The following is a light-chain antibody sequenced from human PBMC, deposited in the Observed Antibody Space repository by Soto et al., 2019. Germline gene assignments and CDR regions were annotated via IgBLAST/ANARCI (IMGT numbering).Light chain of an antibody. CDR3: AAWDDSLNGPVV. CDR1: SSNIGSNT. CDR2: SNN. Sequence: QSVLTQPPSASGTPGQRVTISCSGSSSNIGSNTVNWYQQLPGTAPKLLIYSNNQRPPGVPDRFSGSKSGTSASLAISGLPSEDEADYYCAAWDDSLNGPVVFGGGTKLTVL. V-gene: IGLV1-44*01. J-gene: IGLJ2*01.